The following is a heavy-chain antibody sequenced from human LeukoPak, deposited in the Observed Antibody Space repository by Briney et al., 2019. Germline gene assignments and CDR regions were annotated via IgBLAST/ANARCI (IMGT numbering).Heavy chain of an antibody. CDR2: IYSGGST. D-gene: IGHD1-26*01. V-gene: IGHV3-66*02. J-gene: IGHJ6*02. CDR3: ARDSVSDSYGMDV. CDR1: GFTVSSNY. Sequence: QPGGSLRLSCAASGFTVSSNYMSWVRQAPGKGLEWVSVIYSGGSTYYADSVKGRFTISRDNSKNTLYLQMNSLRAEDTAVYYCARDSVSDSYGMDVWGQGTTVTVSS.